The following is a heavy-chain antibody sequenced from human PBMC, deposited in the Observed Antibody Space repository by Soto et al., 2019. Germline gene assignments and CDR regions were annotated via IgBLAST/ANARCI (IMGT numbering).Heavy chain of an antibody. Sequence: EVQLVESGGGLVQPGRSLRLSCVASGFSFDDYAMHWVRQAPGKGLEWVSGIRWNRVNIAYADSVKGRFTISRDNAKNSLHLQMNDLRPEDTALYYCAKVQDYGGDSNVWGQGTAVTVSS. V-gene: IGHV3-9*01. D-gene: IGHD2-21*02. CDR2: IRWNRVNI. CDR1: GFSFDDYA. CDR3: AKVQDYGGDSNV. J-gene: IGHJ6*02.